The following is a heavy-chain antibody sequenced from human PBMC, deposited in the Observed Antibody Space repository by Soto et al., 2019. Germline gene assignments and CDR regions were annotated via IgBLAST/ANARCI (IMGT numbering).Heavy chain of an antibody. Sequence: QDQLVQSAAEVKKPGSSVKVSCKASGGTFGSYTISWVRQAPGQGLEWMGRIIPLLDIGNYAQKFQGRVTFTADTSTGTAYMELSSLRSEDTAMYYCARDNYDILAGYYNDYWGQGTLVSVSS. CDR3: ARDNYDILAGYYNDY. V-gene: IGHV1-69*08. J-gene: IGHJ4*02. CDR1: GGTFGSYT. CDR2: IIPLLDIG. D-gene: IGHD3-9*01.